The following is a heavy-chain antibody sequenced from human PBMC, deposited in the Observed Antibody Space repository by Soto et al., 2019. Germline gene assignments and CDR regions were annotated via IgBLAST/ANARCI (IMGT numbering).Heavy chain of an antibody. CDR1: GFTFSSYA. D-gene: IGHD3-22*01. J-gene: IGHJ4*02. CDR2: ISGSGGST. Sequence: GGSLRLSCAASGFTFSSYAMSWVRQAPGKGLEWVSAISGSGGSTYYADSVKGRFTISRDNSKNTLYGQMNSLRAEDTAVYYGTKLVSGYGYYDDSSSYYSVVYWGQGTLVTFSS. CDR3: TKLVSGYGYYDDSSSYYSVVY. V-gene: IGHV3-23*01.